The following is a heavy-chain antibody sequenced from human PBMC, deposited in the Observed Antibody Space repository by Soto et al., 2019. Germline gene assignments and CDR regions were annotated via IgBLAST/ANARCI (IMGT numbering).Heavy chain of an antibody. CDR3: AKDRGLIPA. D-gene: IGHD2-2*01. Sequence: EVQLLESGGGLVQPGGSLRLSCAASGFAFSSCAMTWVRQAPGKGLEWVSTVTPGGDSTYYADSVKGRFTISRDNSNNTLCLQMNSLRVEDTAIYYCAKDRGLIPALGQGTLVTVSS. CDR1: GFAFSSCA. CDR2: VTPGGDST. J-gene: IGHJ5*02. V-gene: IGHV3-23*01.